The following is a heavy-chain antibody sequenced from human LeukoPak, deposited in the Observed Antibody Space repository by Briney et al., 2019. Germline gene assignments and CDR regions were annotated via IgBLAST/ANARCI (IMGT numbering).Heavy chain of an antibody. CDR1: GFTFSDYY. CDR2: ISSSGSTI. D-gene: IGHD3-22*01. CDR3: ARGTHYYNSSGYWDDEGDAFDI. V-gene: IGHV3-11*04. Sequence: GGSLRLSCAASGFTFSDYYMNWIRQAPGKGLEWVSYISSSGSTIYYADSVKGRFTISRDNAKNSLYLQMNSLRAEDTAVYYCARGTHYYNSSGYWDDEGDAFDIWGQGTMVTVSS. J-gene: IGHJ3*02.